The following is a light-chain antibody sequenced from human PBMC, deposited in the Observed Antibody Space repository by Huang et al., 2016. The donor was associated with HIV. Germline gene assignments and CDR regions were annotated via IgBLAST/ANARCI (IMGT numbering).Light chain of an antibody. J-gene: IGKJ4*01. V-gene: IGKV3-15*01. Sequence: EVVMTQSPATLSVSPGERATLSCRASQSIGSNLAWYQQKPGPAPRLLIYCASTRATGIPARFSGVGSGTEFTLTIDSLQSEDFAVYYCQQYDNWPPVAFGGGTKLEIK. CDR3: QQYDNWPPVA. CDR1: QSIGSN. CDR2: CAS.